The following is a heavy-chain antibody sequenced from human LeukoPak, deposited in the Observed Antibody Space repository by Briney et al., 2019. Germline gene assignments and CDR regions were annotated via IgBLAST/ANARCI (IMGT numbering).Heavy chain of an antibody. J-gene: IGHJ6*02. Sequence: GGSLRLSCAASGFTFNSHAMSWVRQAPGKGLEWVSTISGSGVYTFNADSVKGRFIISTDNSKNMLYLQLNSLRAEDTAVYYCARDLHTHCSGGSCYTPYYYYGMDVWGQGTTVTVSS. V-gene: IGHV3-23*01. CDR3: ARDLHTHCSGGSCYTPYYYYGMDV. CDR2: ISGSGVYT. D-gene: IGHD2-15*01. CDR1: GFTFNSHA.